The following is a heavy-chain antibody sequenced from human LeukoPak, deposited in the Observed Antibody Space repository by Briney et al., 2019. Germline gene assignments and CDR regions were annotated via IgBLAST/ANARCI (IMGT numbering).Heavy chain of an antibody. CDR2: IKEDGSTR. V-gene: IGHV3-7*04. D-gene: IGHD6-13*01. Sequence: PGGSLRLSCAASGFTFSNYWMTWARQAPGKRLEWVANIKEDGSTRYLVDSVKGRFTISRDNAKNSVYLQMNSLRAEDTAVYYCARIGYSSSSLDYWGQGNLVTVSS. CDR3: ARIGYSSSSLDY. J-gene: IGHJ4*02. CDR1: GFTFSNYW.